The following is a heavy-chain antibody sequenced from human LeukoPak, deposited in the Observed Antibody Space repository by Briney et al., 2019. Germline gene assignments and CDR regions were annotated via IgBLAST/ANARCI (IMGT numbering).Heavy chain of an antibody. CDR1: GFTFTNYD. CDR3: AKDFSRAYYSFDS. V-gene: IGHV3-23*01. Sequence: PGGSLRLYCAASGFTFTNYDMTWVRPAPGKGLEWVSIISDSGGSKYYADSVKGRFTISRDNSKNTLYLQMNSLRAEDTAVYYCAKDFSRAYYSFDSWGQGTLVTVSS. J-gene: IGHJ4*02. CDR2: ISDSGGSK. D-gene: IGHD3-10*01.